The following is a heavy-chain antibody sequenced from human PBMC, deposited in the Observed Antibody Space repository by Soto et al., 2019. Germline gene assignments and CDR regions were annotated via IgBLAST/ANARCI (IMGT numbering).Heavy chain of an antibody. CDR2: FYYSGST. CDR3: ARQASGRYDILTGYYPLPIDY. CDR1: GGSISSYY. V-gene: IGHV4-59*08. Sequence: SETLSLTCTVSGGSISSYYWSWIRQPPGKGLEWIGYFYYSGSTNYNPSLKIRVTISVDTSKTHFSLKLSFVPAADTAVFYFARQASGRYDILTGYYPLPIDYWGQGTLVTVSS. D-gene: IGHD3-9*01. J-gene: IGHJ4*02.